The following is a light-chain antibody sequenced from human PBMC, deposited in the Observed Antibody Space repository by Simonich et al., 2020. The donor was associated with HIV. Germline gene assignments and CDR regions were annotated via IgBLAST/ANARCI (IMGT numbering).Light chain of an antibody. J-gene: IGKJ1*01. V-gene: IGKV4-1*01. CDR2: WAS. Sequence: DIVMTQSPDSLAVSLGERATINCKSSQSVLYSSNNKNYLAWYQQKPGQPPKLLIYWASTRESGVPDRFSGSGSGTDFTLTISSLQAEDVAVYYCHQYSSTPQTFGQGTKVEI. CDR1: QSVLYSSNNKNY. CDR3: HQYSSTPQT.